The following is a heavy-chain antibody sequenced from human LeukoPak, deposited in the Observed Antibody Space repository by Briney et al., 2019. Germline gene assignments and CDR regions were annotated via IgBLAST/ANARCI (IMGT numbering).Heavy chain of an antibody. J-gene: IGHJ5*02. CDR1: GYTFTSYY. D-gene: IGHD6-19*01. V-gene: IGHV1-8*01. CDR3: ARVQWDNWFDP. Sequence: ASVTVSCKASGYTFTSYYINWVRQATGQGLEWMGWMNPNSGTTGYAQKIQGRVTMTRTTYISTAYMELSSLSSEDTAVYYCARVQWDNWFDPWGQGTLVTVSS. CDR2: MNPNSGTT.